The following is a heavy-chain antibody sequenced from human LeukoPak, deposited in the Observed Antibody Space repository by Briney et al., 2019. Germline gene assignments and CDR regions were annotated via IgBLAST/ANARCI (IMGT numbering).Heavy chain of an antibody. CDR1: GFTFSSYG. CDR2: IWYDGNNK. V-gene: IGHV3-33*01. J-gene: IGHJ4*02. D-gene: IGHD6-6*01. CDR3: ARALEYSSSSPLDY. Sequence: PGRSLRLSCAASGFTFSSYGMHWVRQAPGKGLEWVAVIWYDGNNKYYAGSVKGRFTISRDNSKNTLYLQMNSLRAEDTAVYYCARALEYSSSSPLDYWGQGTLVTVSS.